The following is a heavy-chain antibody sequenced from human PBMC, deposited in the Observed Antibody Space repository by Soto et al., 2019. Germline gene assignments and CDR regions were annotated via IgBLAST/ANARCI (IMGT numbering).Heavy chain of an antibody. CDR1: GYSISSGNY. J-gene: IGHJ6*02. D-gene: IGHD2-2*01. V-gene: IGHV4-38-2*01. CDR3: RSSTSCYDESCVDV. CDR2: LYHIGST. Sequence: SETLSLTCAVSGYSISSGNYWAWIRQPPGRGLEWIGSLYHIGSTHYNTSLKSRVTISVDTSKNHFSLELSSVTAADTAIYYCRSSTSCYDESCVDVWGQGTMVTSP.